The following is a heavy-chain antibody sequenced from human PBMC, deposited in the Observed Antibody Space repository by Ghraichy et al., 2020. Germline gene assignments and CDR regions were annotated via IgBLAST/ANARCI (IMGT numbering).Heavy chain of an antibody. CDR1: GDTFSSYA. CDR2: INAGNGNT. D-gene: IGHD2-8*01. Sequence: ASVKVSCKASGDTFSSYAMQWVRQAPGQRLEWMGWINAGNGNTKYSQKFQGRVTITRDTSASTAYMELSSLRSEDTAVYYCARDSLDCTNGVCLILPYDYWGQVTLVTVPP. V-gene: IGHV1-3*01. CDR3: ARDSLDCTNGVCLILPYDY. J-gene: IGHJ4*02.